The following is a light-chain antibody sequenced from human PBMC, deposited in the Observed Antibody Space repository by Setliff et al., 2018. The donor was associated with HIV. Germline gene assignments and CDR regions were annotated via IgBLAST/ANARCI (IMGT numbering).Light chain of an antibody. CDR2: NND. V-gene: IGLV1-44*01. CDR3: AAWDVGLSAFYV. Sequence: SALAQPPSTSGTPGHRVIISCSGSHSNIGSNTVNWFQQLPGTAPKLLIYNNDQRPSGVPDRFSGSKSGTSASLAISGLQSEDEAEYYCAAWDVGLSAFYVFGSGTKVTVL. J-gene: IGLJ1*01. CDR1: HSNIGSNT.